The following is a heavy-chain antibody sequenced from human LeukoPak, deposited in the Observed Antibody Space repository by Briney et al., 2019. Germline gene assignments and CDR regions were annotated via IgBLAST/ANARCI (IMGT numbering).Heavy chain of an antibody. CDR2: ISGSGGST. J-gene: IGHJ4*02. CDR1: GFTFNNYG. D-gene: IGHD5-12*01. CDR3: ARDASGQGYFDY. Sequence: GGSLRLSCAASGFTFNNYGMNWVRQAPGKGLEWVSAISGSGGSTYYADSVKGRFTISRDNAKNSLYLQMNSLRAEDTAVYYCARDASGQGYFDYWGQGTLVTVSS. V-gene: IGHV3-21*01.